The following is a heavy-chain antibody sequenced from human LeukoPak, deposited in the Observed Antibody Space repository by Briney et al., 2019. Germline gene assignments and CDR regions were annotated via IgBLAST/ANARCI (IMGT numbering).Heavy chain of an antibody. CDR3: ARDAAWKSNYQRFDY. CDR1: GFTFSSYS. CDR2: ISSSSSYI. J-gene: IGHJ4*02. Sequence: GGSLRLSCAASGFTFSSYSMNWVRQAPGKGLEWVSSISSSSSYIYYADSVKGRFTISRDNAKNSLYLQMNSLRAEDTAVYYCARDAAWKSNYQRFDYWGQGTLVTVSS. D-gene: IGHD4-11*01. V-gene: IGHV3-21*01.